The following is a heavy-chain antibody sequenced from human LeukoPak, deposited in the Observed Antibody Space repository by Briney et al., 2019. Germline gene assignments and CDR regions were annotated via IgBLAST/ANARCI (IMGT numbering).Heavy chain of an antibody. V-gene: IGHV3-23*01. J-gene: IGHJ4*02. CDR1: GFTFSSYA. CDR3: AKGKVNHLGALDQ. CDR2: ISGSGGST. Sequence: GGSLRLSCAASGFTFSSYAMSWVRQAPGKGLEWVSAISGSGGSTYYADSVKGRFIISRVNSKNTLYLQMNSLRVDDTATYYCAKGKVNHLGALDQWGQGTLVTVSS. D-gene: IGHD1-26*01.